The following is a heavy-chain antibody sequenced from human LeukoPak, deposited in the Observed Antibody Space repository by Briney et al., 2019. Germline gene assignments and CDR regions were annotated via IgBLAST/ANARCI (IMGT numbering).Heavy chain of an antibody. Sequence: PGGSLRLSCAASGFTFSSYAMSWVRQAPGKGLEWVSDISGSGGSTYYADSVKGRFTISRDNSKNTLYLQMNSLRAEDTAVYYCANTVAGGSSFDYWGQGTLVTVPS. J-gene: IGHJ4*02. CDR2: ISGSGGST. CDR3: ANTVAGGSSFDY. V-gene: IGHV3-23*01. CDR1: GFTFSSYA. D-gene: IGHD6-19*01.